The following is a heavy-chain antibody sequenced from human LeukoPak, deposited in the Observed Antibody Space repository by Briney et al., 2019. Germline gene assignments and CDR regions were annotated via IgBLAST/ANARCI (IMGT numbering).Heavy chain of an antibody. V-gene: IGHV3-21*01. Sequence: KPGGSLRLSCAASGFTFSNYNMNWVRQAPGKGLEWVSSISSSSSHIFYADSVKGRFTISGDNAKNSLNLQMNSLRAEDTAVYYCARGGGYTYGLPLDYWGQGTLVTVSS. J-gene: IGHJ4*02. CDR1: GFTFSNYN. D-gene: IGHD1-1*01. CDR3: ARGGGYTYGLPLDY. CDR2: ISSSSSHI.